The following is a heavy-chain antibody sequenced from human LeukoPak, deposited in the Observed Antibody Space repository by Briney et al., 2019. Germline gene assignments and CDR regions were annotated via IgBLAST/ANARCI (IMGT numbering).Heavy chain of an antibody. J-gene: IGHJ4*02. CDR2: TYDSGST. CDR3: ARLHRGNPGPDY. D-gene: IGHD5-12*01. V-gene: IGHV4-39*01. Sequence: PSETLSLTCTVSGGSISSGGFFWGWIRQPPGKGLEWIGRTYDSGSTDYNPSLQSRVTVSVDTSKNQFSLNLSSVTAADTAVYYCARLHRGNPGPDYWGQGTLVTVSS. CDR1: GGSISSGGFF.